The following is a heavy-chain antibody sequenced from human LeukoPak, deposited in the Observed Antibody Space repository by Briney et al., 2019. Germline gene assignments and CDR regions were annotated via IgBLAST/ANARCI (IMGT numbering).Heavy chain of an antibody. CDR1: GGSFSGYY. CDR2: IKQDGSEK. V-gene: IGHV3-7*01. J-gene: IGHJ6*03. CDR3: AKAGTVDYYYYYYMDV. Sequence: SSETLSLTCAVYGGSFSGYYWSWVRQAPGKGLEWVANIKQDGSEKYYVDSVKGRFTISRDNAKNSLNLQMNSLRAEDTAVYYCAKAGTVDYYYYYYMDVWGRGTTVTISS. D-gene: IGHD4-17*01.